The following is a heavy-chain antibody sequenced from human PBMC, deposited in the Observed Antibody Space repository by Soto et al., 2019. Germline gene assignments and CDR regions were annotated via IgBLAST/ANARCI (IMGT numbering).Heavy chain of an antibody. Sequence: QLQLQESGPGLVKPSETLSLTCTVSGGSISSSSYYWGWIRQPPGKGLEWIGSIYYSGSTYYSPSLKSRVTISVDTSKNQFSLKLSSVTAADTAVYYCARRRYSSGWYFDYWGQGTLVTVSS. V-gene: IGHV4-39*01. CDR1: GGSISSSSYY. CDR3: ARRRYSSGWYFDY. J-gene: IGHJ4*02. D-gene: IGHD6-19*01. CDR2: IYYSGST.